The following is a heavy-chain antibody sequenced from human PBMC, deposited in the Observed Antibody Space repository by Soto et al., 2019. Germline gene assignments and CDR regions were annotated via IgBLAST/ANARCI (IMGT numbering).Heavy chain of an antibody. V-gene: IGHV4-59*01. CDR3: ARDRIAVADEDGMDV. Sequence: SETLSLTCTVSGGSISSYYWSWIRQPPGKGLEWIGYIYYSGGTNYNPSLKSRVTISVDTSKNQFSLKLSSVTAADTAVYYCARDRIAVADEDGMDVWGQGTTVTVSS. CDR2: IYYSGGT. D-gene: IGHD6-19*01. CDR1: GGSISSYY. J-gene: IGHJ6*02.